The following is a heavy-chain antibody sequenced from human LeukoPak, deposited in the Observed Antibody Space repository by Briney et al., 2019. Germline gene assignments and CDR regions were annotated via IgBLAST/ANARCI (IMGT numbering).Heavy chain of an antibody. CDR3: ARDRVVPYADDAFDI. CDR2: INPDSGVT. CDR1: GYTFTDYY. D-gene: IGHD2-2*01. J-gene: IGHJ3*02. Sequence: ASVKVSCKASGYTFTDYYMHWVRQAPGQGLEGMRWINPDSGVTNYAQKFQGRVTMTRDTSVSTAYIELSRLRSDDTAMYYCARDRVVPYADDAFDIWGQGTMVTVSS. V-gene: IGHV1-2*02.